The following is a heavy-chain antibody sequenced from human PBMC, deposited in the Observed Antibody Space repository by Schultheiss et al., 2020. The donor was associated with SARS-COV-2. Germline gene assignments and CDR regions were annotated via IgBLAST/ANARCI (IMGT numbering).Heavy chain of an antibody. CDR3: VKEGEEMGTS. V-gene: IGHV3-7*03. D-gene: IGHD1-1*01. CDR1: GFTFRNYW. J-gene: IGHJ4*02. CDR2: IKQDGSVR. Sequence: GGSLRLSCAASGFTFRNYWMSWVRQAPGKGLEWVANIKQDGSVRHYVASVRGRFIASRDNAKNSLDLQMNSLRVDDTAVYYCVKEGEEMGTSWGQGTLVTGSS.